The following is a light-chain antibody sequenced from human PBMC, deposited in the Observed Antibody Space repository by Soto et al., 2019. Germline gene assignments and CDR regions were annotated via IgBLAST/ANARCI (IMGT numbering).Light chain of an antibody. J-gene: IGKJ1*01. Sequence: EIVLTQSPGTLSFTPGERATLSCRASQSVSSSYLAWYQQKPGQAPRLLIYGASSRATGIPDRFSGSGSGTDFTLTISRLEPEGFAVYYCQQYGSSLRTFGQGTKV. V-gene: IGKV3-20*01. CDR2: GAS. CDR3: QQYGSSLRT. CDR1: QSVSSSY.